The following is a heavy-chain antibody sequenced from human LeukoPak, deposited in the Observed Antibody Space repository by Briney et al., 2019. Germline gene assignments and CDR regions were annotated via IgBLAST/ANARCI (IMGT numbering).Heavy chain of an antibody. CDR1: GFTFDDYG. D-gene: IGHD6-19*01. Sequence: GGSLGLSCAASGFTFDDYGMSWVRQAPGKGLEWVGRIKSRTDGGTTDYAAPVKGRFTISKDDSKNTLYLEMNSLKTEDTAVYYCTTDRVAGTGDFDYWGQGTLVTVSS. V-gene: IGHV3-15*01. J-gene: IGHJ4*02. CDR2: IKSRTDGGTT. CDR3: TTDRVAGTGDFDY.